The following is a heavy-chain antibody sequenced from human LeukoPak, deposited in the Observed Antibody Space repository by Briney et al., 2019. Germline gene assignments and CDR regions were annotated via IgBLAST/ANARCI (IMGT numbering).Heavy chain of an antibody. CDR1: GGSISSYY. CDR2: IYYSGST. Sequence: PSETLSLTCTVSGGSISSYYWSWIRQPPGKGLEWIGYIYYSGSTNYNPSLKSRVTISVDTSKNQFSLKLSSVTAADTAVYYCASIGQSDAFDIWGQGTMVTVSS. V-gene: IGHV4-59*08. J-gene: IGHJ3*02. CDR3: ASIGQSDAFDI. D-gene: IGHD2-15*01.